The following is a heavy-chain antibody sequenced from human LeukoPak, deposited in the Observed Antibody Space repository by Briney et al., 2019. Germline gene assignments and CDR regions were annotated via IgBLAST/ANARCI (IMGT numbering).Heavy chain of an antibody. CDR3: ARVSDTSMVTPGFDS. V-gene: IGHV1-18*01. J-gene: IGHJ4*02. CDR1: GYNFNRYT. Sequence: WASVKVSCKTSGYNFNRYTITWVRQAPGQGLEWMGWVSTSNGDTNYAENFQGRLTMTTETVTKTAYMELRRLSSGDTAIYFCARVSDTSMVTPGFDSWGQGTLVTVSS. D-gene: IGHD5-18*01. CDR2: VSTSNGDT.